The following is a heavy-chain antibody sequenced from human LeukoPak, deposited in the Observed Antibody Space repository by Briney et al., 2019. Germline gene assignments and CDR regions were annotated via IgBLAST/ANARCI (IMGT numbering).Heavy chain of an antibody. CDR2: ILYDGSNI. J-gene: IGHJ4*02. Sequence: GASVKVSCKASGYTFTGYYMHWVRQAPGKGLEWVAVILYDGSNIHYADSVKGRFTISRDNSKNTLYLQMNSLRTEDTAVYYCAKDRASHYYGSGSCYSWGQGTLVTVSS. D-gene: IGHD3-10*01. CDR3: AKDRASHYYGSGSCYS. V-gene: IGHV3-30*18. CDR1: GYTFTGYY.